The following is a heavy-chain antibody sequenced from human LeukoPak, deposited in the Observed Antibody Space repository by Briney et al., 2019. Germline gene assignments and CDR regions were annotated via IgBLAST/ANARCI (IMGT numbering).Heavy chain of an antibody. CDR2: INWNGGST. V-gene: IGHV3-20*04. Sequence: GGSLRLSCAASGFTFSSYSMNWVRQAPGKGLEWVSGINWNGGSTGYAESVKGRFTISRDNAKNSLYLQMNSLRAEDTALYYCASGGIYYGAAFDFWGQGTLVTVSS. CDR3: ASGGIYYGAAFDF. D-gene: IGHD1-26*01. CDR1: GFTFSSYS. J-gene: IGHJ4*02.